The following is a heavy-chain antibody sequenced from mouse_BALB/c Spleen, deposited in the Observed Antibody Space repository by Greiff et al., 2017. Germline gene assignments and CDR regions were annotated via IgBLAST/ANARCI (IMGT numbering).Heavy chain of an antibody. CDR2: IYPGDGST. CDR1: GYTFTSYY. V-gene: IGHV1S56*01. CDR3: ARDYYGSSWYAMDY. D-gene: IGHD1-1*01. J-gene: IGHJ4*01. Sequence: VQLQQSGPELVKPGASVKMSCKASGYTFTSYYIHWVKQRPGQGLEWIGWIYPGDGSTKYNEKFKGKTTLTADKSSSTAYMLLSSLTSEDSAIYFGARDYYGSSWYAMDYWGQGTSVTVSS.